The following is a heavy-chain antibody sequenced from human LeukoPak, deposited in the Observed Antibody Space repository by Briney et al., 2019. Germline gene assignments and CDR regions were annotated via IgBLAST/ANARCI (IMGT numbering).Heavy chain of an antibody. Sequence: SQTLSLTCAVSGGSISSGGYSWSWIRQPPGKGLEWIGYIYHSGSTNYNPSLKSRVTTSVDTSKNQFSLKLSSVTAADTAVYYCAREPGYSYGPDYWGQGTLVTVSS. J-gene: IGHJ4*02. CDR3: AREPGYSYGPDY. V-gene: IGHV4-30-2*01. CDR1: GGSISSGGYS. D-gene: IGHD5-18*01. CDR2: IYHSGST.